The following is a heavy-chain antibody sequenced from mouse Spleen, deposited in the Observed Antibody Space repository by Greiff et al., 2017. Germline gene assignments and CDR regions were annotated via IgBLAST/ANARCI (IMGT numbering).Heavy chain of an antibody. CDR2: IDPSDSYT. CDR1: GYTFTSYW. V-gene: IGHV1-69*01. Sequence: VQLQQPGAELVMPGASVKLSCKASGYTFTSYWMHWVKQRPGQGLEWIGEIDPSDSYTNYNQKFKGKATLTVDKSSSTAYMQLSSLTSEDSAVYYCARYYYDGSYAMDYWGQGTSVTVSS. J-gene: IGHJ4*01. D-gene: IGHD1-1*01. CDR3: ARYYYDGSYAMDY.